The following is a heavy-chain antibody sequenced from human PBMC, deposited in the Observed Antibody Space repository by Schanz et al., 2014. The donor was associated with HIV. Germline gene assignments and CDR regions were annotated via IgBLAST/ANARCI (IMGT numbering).Heavy chain of an antibody. Sequence: VHLVESGGGVVQPGRSLRLSCAASGLTLSSYGMSWVRQAPGKGLEWVSSISGGSGSTFYADSVKGRFTISRVNSKNTLYLQMNSLKSEDTAVYYCTTRRVLGVNLDVWGQGTTVTVSS. CDR3: TTRRVLGVNLDV. D-gene: IGHD3-3*01. J-gene: IGHJ6*02. CDR1: GLTLSSYG. CDR2: ISGGSGST. V-gene: IGHV3-23*04.